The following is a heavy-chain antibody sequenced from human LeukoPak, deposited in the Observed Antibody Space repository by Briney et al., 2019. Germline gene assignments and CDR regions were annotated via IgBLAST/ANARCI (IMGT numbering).Heavy chain of an antibody. CDR2: IYYSGST. Sequence: SETLSLTCTVSGGSISSYYWSWIRQPPGKGLEWIGYIYYSGSTFYNPSLKSRITISVDTSKNQFSLRLSSVTAADTAVYYCARDQNDSSGYHLDPGSRYYYGMDVWGQGTTVTVSS. D-gene: IGHD3-22*01. V-gene: IGHV4-59*12. CDR1: GGSISSYY. CDR3: ARDQNDSSGYHLDPGSRYYYGMDV. J-gene: IGHJ6*02.